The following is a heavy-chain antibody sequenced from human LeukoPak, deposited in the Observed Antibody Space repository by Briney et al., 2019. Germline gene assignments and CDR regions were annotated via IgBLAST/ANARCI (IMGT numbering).Heavy chain of an antibody. CDR1: GFTFSSHA. CDR2: ISSSSSYI. CDR3: ARDRPTYYYDSSGYYY. V-gene: IGHV3-21*01. J-gene: IGHJ4*02. Sequence: GGSLRLSCVGSGFTFSSHAMSWVRQAPGKGLEWVSSISSSSSYIYYADSVKGRFTISRDNAKNSLYLQMNSLRAEDTAVYYCARDRPTYYYDSSGYYYWGQGTLVTVSS. D-gene: IGHD3-22*01.